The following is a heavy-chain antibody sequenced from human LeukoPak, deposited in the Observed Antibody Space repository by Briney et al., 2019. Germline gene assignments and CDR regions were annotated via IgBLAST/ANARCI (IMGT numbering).Heavy chain of an antibody. CDR2: ISSSSSYI. V-gene: IGHV3-21*01. Sequence: GGSLRLSCAASGFTFSSYSMNWVRQAPGKGLEWVSSISSSSSYIYYADSVKGRFTISRDNAKNSPYLQMNSLRAEDTAVYYCAREPDYGGNSGAFDIWGQGTMVTVSS. J-gene: IGHJ3*02. D-gene: IGHD4-23*01. CDR3: AREPDYGGNSGAFDI. CDR1: GFTFSSYS.